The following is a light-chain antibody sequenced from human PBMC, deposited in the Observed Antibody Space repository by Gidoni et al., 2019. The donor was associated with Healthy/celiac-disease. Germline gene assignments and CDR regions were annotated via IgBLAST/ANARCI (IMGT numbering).Light chain of an antibody. Sequence: DIVMTQSPDSLAVSLGERATINCKSSQSVLYSSNNKNYLAWYQQKPGQPPKLLIYWASTRESGVPERFSGSGSGTAFTLTISSPQAEDVAVYYCQQYYSTPYTFGQGTKLEIK. J-gene: IGKJ2*01. CDR1: QSVLYSSNNKNY. V-gene: IGKV4-1*01. CDR2: WAS. CDR3: QQYYSTPYT.